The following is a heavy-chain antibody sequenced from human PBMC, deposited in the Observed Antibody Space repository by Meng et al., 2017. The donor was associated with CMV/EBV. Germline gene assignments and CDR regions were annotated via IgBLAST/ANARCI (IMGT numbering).Heavy chain of an antibody. CDR2: IYYSGST. D-gene: IGHD2-15*01. V-gene: IGHV4-39*07. Sequence: SETLSLTCTVSGGSISSSSYYWGWIRQPPGKGLEWIGSIYYSGSTYYNPSLKSRVTISVDTSKNQFSLKLSSVTAADTAVYYCARGQGDCSGGSCYFGYYYYYYGMDVWGQGTTVTVSS. CDR1: GGSISSSSYY. J-gene: IGHJ6*02. CDR3: ARGQGDCSGGSCYFGYYYYYYGMDV.